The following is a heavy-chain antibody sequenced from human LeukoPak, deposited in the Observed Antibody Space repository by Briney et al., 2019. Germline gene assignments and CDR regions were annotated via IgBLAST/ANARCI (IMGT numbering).Heavy chain of an antibody. V-gene: IGHV1-69*01. CDR1: GGTFSSYA. J-gene: IGHJ4*02. CDR2: IIPIFGTA. CDR3: ARGGWQWLERPFDY. Sequence: SVKVSCKASGGTFSSYAISWVRQAPGQGLEWMGGIIPIFGTANYAQKFQGRVTITADESTSTAYMELSSLRSDDTAVYYCARGGWQWLERPFDYWGQGTLVTVSS. D-gene: IGHD6-19*01.